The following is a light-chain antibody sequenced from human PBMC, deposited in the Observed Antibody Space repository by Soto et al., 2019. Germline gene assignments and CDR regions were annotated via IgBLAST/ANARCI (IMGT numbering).Light chain of an antibody. Sequence: AIRITQSPSSCSASTGDRVTIPCRASQGIRSYLAWYQQKPGKAPKLLIYAESTLQSVVPSRFSGSGSGTDFTLTISCLQYEDVGSYYCQHMRTFGQGTKVDIK. CDR1: QGIRSY. CDR2: AES. J-gene: IGKJ1*01. V-gene: IGKV1-8*01. CDR3: QHMRT.